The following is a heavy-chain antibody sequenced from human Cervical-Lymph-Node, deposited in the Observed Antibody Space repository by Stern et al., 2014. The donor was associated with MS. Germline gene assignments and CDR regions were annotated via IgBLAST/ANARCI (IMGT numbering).Heavy chain of an antibody. CDR3: ARGTYYYDSSGYYVFDY. CDR1: GGSISSYY. J-gene: IGHJ4*02. Sequence: QVQLQESGPGLVTPSETLSLTCTVSGGSISSYYWSWIRQPPGKGLEWIGDIYYSGSTNYNPSLKSRVTISVDTSKNQFSLKLSSVTAADTAVYYCARGTYYYDSSGYYVFDYWGQGTLVTVSS. D-gene: IGHD3-22*01. V-gene: IGHV4-59*01. CDR2: IYYSGST.